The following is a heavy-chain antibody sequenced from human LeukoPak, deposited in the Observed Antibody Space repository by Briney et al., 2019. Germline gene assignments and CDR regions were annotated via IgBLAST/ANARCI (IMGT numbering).Heavy chain of an antibody. V-gene: IGHV1-3*02. D-gene: IGHD4-23*01. J-gene: IGHJ4*02. CDR3: ARSPGGNARTWLDY. CDR2: TKAATGNT. Sequence: ASVKVSCKASGYSFTNYALHWVRHAPGQRLEWMGWTKAATGNTRFSQDFQGRLTITIDTSASTSYMELSSLRSEDTAVYYCARSPGGNARTWLDYWGQGTLVTVSS. CDR1: GYSFTNYA.